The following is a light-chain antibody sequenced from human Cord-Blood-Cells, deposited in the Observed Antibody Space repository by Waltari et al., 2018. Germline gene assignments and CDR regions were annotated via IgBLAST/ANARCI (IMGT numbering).Light chain of an antibody. Sequence: QSALTQPASVSGSPGQSITISCTGTSSDVGGYNYVSCYQQHPGKAPKLMIYDVSNRPSGVSNRFSDSKSGNTASLTISGLQAEDEADYYCSSYTSSSTLNYVFGTGTKVTVL. CDR1: SSDVGGYNY. CDR2: DVS. CDR3: SSYTSSSTLNYV. J-gene: IGLJ1*01. V-gene: IGLV2-14*01.